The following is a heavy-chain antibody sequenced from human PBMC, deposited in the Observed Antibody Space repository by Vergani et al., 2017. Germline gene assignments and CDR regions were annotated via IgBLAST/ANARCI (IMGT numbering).Heavy chain of an antibody. D-gene: IGHD2-15*01. CDR3: ARDPTPQYCSGGSCYSGWFDP. V-gene: IGHV3-21*01. J-gene: IGHJ5*02. Sequence: EVQLVESGGGLVQPGGSLRLSCAASGFTVSSNYMSWVRQAPGKGLEWVSSISSSSSYIYYADSVKGRFTISRDNAKNSLYLQMNSLRAEDTAVYYCARDPTPQYCSGGSCYSGWFDPWGQGTLVTVSS. CDR2: ISSSSSYI. CDR1: GFTVSSNY.